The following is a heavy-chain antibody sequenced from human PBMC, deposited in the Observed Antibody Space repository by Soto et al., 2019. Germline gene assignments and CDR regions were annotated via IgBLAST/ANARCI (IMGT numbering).Heavy chain of an antibody. D-gene: IGHD6-19*01. Sequence: EVQLVESGGGLVKPGGSLRLSCAASGFTVSSYSMNWVRQAPGKGLEWVSSISSSSSYIYYADSVKGRFTISRDNAKNSLHLQMNSLRAEDTAVYYCARLAVAAWGEDYYGMDVLGQGTTVTVSS. V-gene: IGHV3-21*01. J-gene: IGHJ6*02. CDR2: ISSSSSYI. CDR3: ARLAVAAWGEDYYGMDV. CDR1: GFTVSSYS.